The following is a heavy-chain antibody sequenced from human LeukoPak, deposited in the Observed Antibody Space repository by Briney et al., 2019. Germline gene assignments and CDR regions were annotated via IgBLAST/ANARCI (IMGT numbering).Heavy chain of an antibody. Sequence: PGGSLRLSCAASGFTFSSYWMHWVRQAPGKGLVWVSRINTDGSSTSYADSVKGRFTISRDNAKNTLYLQMNSLRAEDTAVYYCARDPDYRAVTPLDYWGQGTLVTVSS. D-gene: IGHD3-16*01. CDR2: INTDGSST. CDR1: GFTFSSYW. CDR3: ARDPDYRAVTPLDY. V-gene: IGHV3-74*01. J-gene: IGHJ4*02.